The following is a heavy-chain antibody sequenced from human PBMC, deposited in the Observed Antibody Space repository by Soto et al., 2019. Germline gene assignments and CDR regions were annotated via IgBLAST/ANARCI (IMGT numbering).Heavy chain of an antibody. V-gene: IGHV3-48*03. CDR3: ARGAHLTGFGELSSDY. D-gene: IGHD3-10*01. Sequence: EVQLVESGGGLVRPGGSLRLSCAASGFTFSSYEMNWVRQAPGKGLEWVSYISSSGSTIYYADSVKGRFTISRDNAKNSLYLQMNSLRAEDTAVYYCARGAHLTGFGELSSDYWGQGTLVTVSS. CDR2: ISSSGSTI. CDR1: GFTFSSYE. J-gene: IGHJ4*02.